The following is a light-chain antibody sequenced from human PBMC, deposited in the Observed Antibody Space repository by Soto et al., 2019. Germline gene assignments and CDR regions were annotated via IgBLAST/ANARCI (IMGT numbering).Light chain of an antibody. V-gene: IGLV2-8*01. CDR2: ELS. CDR3: SSYAGSNIVV. CDR1: SSDVGGYNF. J-gene: IGLJ2*01. Sequence: QSVLTQPPSASGSPGQSVTISCTGTSSDVGGYNFVSWYQQHPGKAPKLMIYELSERPSGVPDRFSGSKSGNTASLTVSGLQAEDEADYYCSSYAGSNIVVFGGGTELTV.